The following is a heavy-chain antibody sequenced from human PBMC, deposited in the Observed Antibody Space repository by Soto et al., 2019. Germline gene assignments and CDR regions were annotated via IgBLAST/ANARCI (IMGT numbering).Heavy chain of an antibody. CDR2: IWYDVSNT. D-gene: IGHD6-19*01. CDR3: AKSIAVAPGWRER. Sequence: WGSLRLSCAASGFIFSSYGMHWVRQAPGKGLEWVAGIWYDVSNTFYSDAVKGRFSISRDNSKNTVDLQMNSLRAEDTAVYYCAKSIAVAPGWRERWGKEIQVSVSS. CDR1: GFIFSSYG. V-gene: IGHV3-33*06. J-gene: IGHJ4*02.